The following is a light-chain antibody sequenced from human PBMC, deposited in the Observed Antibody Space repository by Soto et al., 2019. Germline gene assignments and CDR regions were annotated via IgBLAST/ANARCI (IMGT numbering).Light chain of an antibody. J-gene: IGKJ5*01. CDR1: QTVSITY. CDR3: QRRSYLQVL. V-gene: IGKV3D-11*02. CDR2: DAS. Sequence: AAIIYRASQTVSITYLTWYQQKPGQAPRLLIYDASNRATGIPARFSGSGSGTNFTRTISCLWPEDFPVDSFQRRSYLQVLLGQGT.